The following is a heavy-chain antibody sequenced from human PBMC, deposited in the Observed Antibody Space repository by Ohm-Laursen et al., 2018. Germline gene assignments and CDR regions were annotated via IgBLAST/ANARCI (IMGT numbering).Heavy chain of an antibody. V-gene: IGHV3-21*01. CDR1: GFIFSTYT. CDR2: ISSRSSDI. J-gene: IGHJ4*02. D-gene: IGHD3-22*01. Sequence: SLRLSCSASGFIFSTYTMNWVRQAPGEGLEWVSSISSRSSDIYYADSVKGRFTISRDNAKNSLFLHMNSLRAEDTAVYYCARGPKDSSGYYFGRSNWGQGTLVTVSS. CDR3: ARGPKDSSGYYFGRSN.